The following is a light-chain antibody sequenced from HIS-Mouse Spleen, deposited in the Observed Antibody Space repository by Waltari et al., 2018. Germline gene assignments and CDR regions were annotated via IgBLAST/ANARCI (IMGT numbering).Light chain of an antibody. CDR3: YSTDSSGNHRV. Sequence: SYELTQPPSVSVSPGQTARITCSGEALPTKYAYGYQQKSGQAPGLVSYEDSKRPSGIPERFSGSSSGTMATLTISGAQVEDEADYYCYSTDSSGNHRVFGGGTKLTVL. CDR1: ALPTKY. CDR2: EDS. J-gene: IGLJ2*01. V-gene: IGLV3-10*01.